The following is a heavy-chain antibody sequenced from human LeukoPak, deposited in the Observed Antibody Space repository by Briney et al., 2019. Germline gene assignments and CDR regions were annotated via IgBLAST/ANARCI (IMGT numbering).Heavy chain of an antibody. CDR2: IRSKANNYAT. CDR1: GIPFSGSA. D-gene: IGHD3-22*01. J-gene: IGHJ4*02. CDR3: TRQFDGVGYYPDY. V-gene: IGHV3-73*01. Sequence: GGSLKLSCAASGIPFSGSAMHWVRQASGKGLEWVGRIRSKANNYATAYAASLKGRFSVSRDDSKNTAYLYMNNLETEDTAIYYCTRQFDGVGYYPDYWGQGTLVTVSS.